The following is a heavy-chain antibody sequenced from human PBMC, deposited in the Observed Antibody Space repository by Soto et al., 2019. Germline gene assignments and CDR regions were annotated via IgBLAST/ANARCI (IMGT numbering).Heavy chain of an antibody. Sequence: GGSLRLSCAASGFTFSSYGMHWVRQAPGKGLEWVAVISYDGSNKYYADSVKGRFTISRDNSKNTLYLQMNSLRAEDTAVYYCAKDTQYSSGSRWFDPWGQGTPVTVSS. CDR2: ISYDGSNK. J-gene: IGHJ5*02. CDR3: AKDTQYSSGSRWFDP. V-gene: IGHV3-30*18. D-gene: IGHD6-19*01. CDR1: GFTFSSYG.